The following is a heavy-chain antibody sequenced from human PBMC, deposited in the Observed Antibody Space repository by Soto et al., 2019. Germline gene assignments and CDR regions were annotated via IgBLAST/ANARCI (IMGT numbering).Heavy chain of an antibody. D-gene: IGHD6-19*01. J-gene: IGHJ6*02. CDR3: ARDQRTFYSSGRYYGMDV. CDR1: GGTFSSYA. V-gene: IGHV1-69*13. CDR2: IIPIFGTA. Sequence: ASVKVSCKASGGTFSSYAISWVRQAPGQGLEWMGGIIPIFGTANYAQKFQGRVTITADESTSTAYMELSSLRSEDTAVYYCARDQRTFYSSGRYYGMDVWGQGTTVTVSS.